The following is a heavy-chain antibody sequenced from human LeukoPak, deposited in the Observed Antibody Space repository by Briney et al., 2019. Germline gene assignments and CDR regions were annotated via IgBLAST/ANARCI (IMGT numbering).Heavy chain of an antibody. D-gene: IGHD6-19*01. CDR2: INPNSGGT. Sequence: ASVKVSCKASGYTITGYYMHWVRQAPGQGLEWMGWINPNSGGTNYAQKFQGRVTMTRDTSISTAYMELSRLRSDDTAVYYCARGPPQQWLDLTQDYWGQGTLVTVSS. CDR1: GYTITGYY. CDR3: ARGPPQQWLDLTQDY. J-gene: IGHJ4*02. V-gene: IGHV1-2*02.